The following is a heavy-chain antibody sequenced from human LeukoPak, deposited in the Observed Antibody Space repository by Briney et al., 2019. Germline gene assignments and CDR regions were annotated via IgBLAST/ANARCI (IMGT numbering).Heavy chain of an antibody. CDR2: ISYDGSNK. CDR1: GFTFSSYA. V-gene: IGHV3-30*04. Sequence: GRSLRLSCAASGFTFSSYAMHWVRQAPGKGLEWVAVISYDGSNKYYADSVKGRFTISRDNSKNTLYLQMNSLRAEDTAVYYCARDRYGRNWFDPWGQGTLVTVSS. CDR3: ARDRYGRNWFDP. D-gene: IGHD1-1*01. J-gene: IGHJ5*02.